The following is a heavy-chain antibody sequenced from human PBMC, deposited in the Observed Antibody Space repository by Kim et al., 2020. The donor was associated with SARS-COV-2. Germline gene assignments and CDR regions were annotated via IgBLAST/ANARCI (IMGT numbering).Heavy chain of an antibody. J-gene: IGHJ4*02. Sequence: STTYNPSPKSRATISGDTSKTHFSLKRSSVTAADPAVDYCARDGAAGIDYWGQGTLVTVSS. D-gene: IGHD6-13*01. V-gene: IGHV4-59*01. CDR3: ARDGAAGIDY. CDR2: ST.